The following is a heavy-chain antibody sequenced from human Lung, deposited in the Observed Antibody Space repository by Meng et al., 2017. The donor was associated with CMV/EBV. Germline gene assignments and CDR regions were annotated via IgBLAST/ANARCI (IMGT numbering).Heavy chain of an antibody. J-gene: IGHJ4*02. CDR1: GDTFGYFA. V-gene: IGHV1-69*10. CDR2: IIPLLTVK. CDR3: ARDPTVAAAGSNYCDS. D-gene: IGHD6-25*01. Sequence: SVKVSCKTSGDTFGYFAISWVRQAPGQGLEWMGGIIPLLTVKNYAQNFQGRVTISADKSTATVYLELTGLRPDDTAVYFCARDPTVAAAGSNYCDSWGQGTLVTVSS.